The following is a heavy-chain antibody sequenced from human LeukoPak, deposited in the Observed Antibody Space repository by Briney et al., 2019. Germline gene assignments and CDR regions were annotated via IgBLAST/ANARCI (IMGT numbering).Heavy chain of an antibody. V-gene: IGHV4-4*07. D-gene: IGHD3-10*01. CDR3: ARDPSDYYYGSGSYGTD. Sequence: SETLSLTCTVSGGSISSYYWSWIRQPAGKGLEWIGRIYTSGSTNYNPSLKSRVTMSVDTSKNQFSLKLSSVTAADTAVYYYARDPSDYYYGSGSYGTDWGQGTLVTVSS. CDR2: IYTSGST. J-gene: IGHJ4*02. CDR1: GGSISSYY.